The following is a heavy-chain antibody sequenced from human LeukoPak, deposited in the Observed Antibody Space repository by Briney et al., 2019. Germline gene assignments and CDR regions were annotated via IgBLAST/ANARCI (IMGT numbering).Heavy chain of an antibody. Sequence: ASVKVSCKASGYTFTSYYMHWVRQAPGQGLEWMGIINPSGGSTNYAQKFQGRVTMTRDTSTSTVYMELSSLRSEDTAVYYCAREGSIAAAATPTTSEDYYYGMDVWGQGTTVTVSS. CDR1: GYTFTSYY. D-gene: IGHD6-13*01. CDR3: AREGSIAAAATPTTSEDYYYGMDV. CDR2: INPSGGST. V-gene: IGHV1-46*01. J-gene: IGHJ6*02.